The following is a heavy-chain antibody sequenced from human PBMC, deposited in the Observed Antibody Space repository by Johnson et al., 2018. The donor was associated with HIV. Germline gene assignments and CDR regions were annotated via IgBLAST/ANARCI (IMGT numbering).Heavy chain of an antibody. Sequence: MQLVESGGGLVQPGGSLRLSCAASGFAFGSYWMHWVRQAPGKGLQWVANINQYGSEEYYVDSVKGRFTISRDNTKNTLYLQMNSLRAEDTAVYYCAKIMSKWSVDDDAFDVWGQGTMVTVSS. D-gene: IGHD2-15*01. CDR3: AKIMSKWSVDDDAFDV. CDR1: GFAFGSYW. V-gene: IGHV3-7*02. J-gene: IGHJ3*01. CDR2: INQYGSEE.